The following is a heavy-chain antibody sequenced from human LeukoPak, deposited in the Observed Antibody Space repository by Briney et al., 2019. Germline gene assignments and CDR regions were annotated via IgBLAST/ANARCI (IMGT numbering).Heavy chain of an antibody. Sequence: SETLSLTCTVSGGSISSYYWSWVRQPRGKGREGMGDIYYSGSTKYNPSLKSRVTISVDTSKNQFSLKLSSVTAADTAVYYCASTPAYDSSGYYYVSPLYYFDYWGQGTLVTVSP. CDR1: GGSISSYY. D-gene: IGHD3-22*01. CDR2: IYYSGST. J-gene: IGHJ4*02. CDR3: ASTPAYDSSGYYYVSPLYYFDY. V-gene: IGHV4-59*08.